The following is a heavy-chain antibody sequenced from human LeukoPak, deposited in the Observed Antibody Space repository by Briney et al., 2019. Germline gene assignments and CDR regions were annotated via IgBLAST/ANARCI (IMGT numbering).Heavy chain of an antibody. CDR1: GGSISSYY. J-gene: IGHJ2*01. CDR3: ARSYSSGWGLYWYFDL. CDR2: IYYSGST. V-gene: IGHV4-59*01. Sequence: PSETLSLTCTVSGGSISSYYWSWIRQPPGMGLEWIGYIYYSGSTNYNPSLKSRVTISVDTSKNQFSLKLSSVTAADTAVYYCARSYSSGWGLYWYFDLWGRGTLVTVSS. D-gene: IGHD6-19*01.